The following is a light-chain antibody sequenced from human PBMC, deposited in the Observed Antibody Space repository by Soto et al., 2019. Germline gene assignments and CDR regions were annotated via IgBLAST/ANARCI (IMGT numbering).Light chain of an antibody. CDR2: GNS. V-gene: IGLV1-40*01. Sequence: QSVLTQPPSVSGAPGQRVTISCTGSSSNIGAGYDVHWYQQLPGTAPKLLIYGNSNRPSGVPDRFSGSKSGTSASLAITGLQAEEEADYYCQSYVSSLSGLVFGGGTKLTVL. CDR3: QSYVSSLSGLV. J-gene: IGLJ2*01. CDR1: SSNIGAGYD.